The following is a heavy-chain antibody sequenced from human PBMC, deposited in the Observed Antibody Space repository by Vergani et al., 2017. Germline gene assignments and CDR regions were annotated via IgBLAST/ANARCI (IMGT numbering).Heavy chain of an antibody. V-gene: IGHV4-59*01. CDR2: IYYSGST. D-gene: IGHD3-22*01. CDR3: ARVPHTRDSSGYFDY. Sequence: QVQLQQWGAGLLKPSETLSLTCAVYGGSISSYYWSWIRQPPGKGLEWIGYIYYSGSTNYNPSLKSRVTISVDTSKNQFSLKLSSVTAADTAVYYCARVPHTRDSSGYFDYWGQGTLVTVSS. CDR1: GGSISSYY. J-gene: IGHJ4*02.